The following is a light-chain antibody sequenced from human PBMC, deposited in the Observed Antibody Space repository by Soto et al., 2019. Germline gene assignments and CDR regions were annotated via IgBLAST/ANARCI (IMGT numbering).Light chain of an antibody. Sequence: QSALTQPPSVSGAPGQRVTISCTGSSSNIGAGYDVHWYQQLPGTAPKLLIYDNNSRPSGVPDRFSGSKSGTSASLAITGLQAEDDADYYCQSYDSSLSVTYVFGTGTKVTVL. CDR3: QSYDSSLSVTYV. CDR2: DNN. CDR1: SSNIGAGYD. V-gene: IGLV1-40*01. J-gene: IGLJ1*01.